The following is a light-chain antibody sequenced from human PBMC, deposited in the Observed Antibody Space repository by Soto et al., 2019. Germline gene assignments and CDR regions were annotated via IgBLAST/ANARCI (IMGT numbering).Light chain of an antibody. J-gene: IGKJ5*01. CDR1: QGISSY. CDR3: QQLNSYPIT. CDR2: AAS. Sequence: IQLTQAPSSLSASVRDSVTITCXASQGISSYLAWYQQKPGKAPKLLIYAASTLQSGVPSRFSGSGSGTDFTLTISSLQPEDFATYYCQQLNSYPITSAQRTRPAIK. V-gene: IGKV1-9*01.